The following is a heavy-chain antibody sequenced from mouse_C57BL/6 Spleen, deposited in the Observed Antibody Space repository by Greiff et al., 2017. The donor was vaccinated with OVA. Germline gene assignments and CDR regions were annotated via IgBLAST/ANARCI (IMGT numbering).Heavy chain of an antibody. CDR1: GFTFNTYA. D-gene: IGHD4-1*01. CDR2: IRSKSSNYAT. J-gene: IGHJ1*03. V-gene: IGHV10-3*01. CDR3: GGSWGGYFDV. Sequence: EVKLVESGGGLVQPKGSLKLSCAASGFTFNTYAMHWVRQAPGKGLEWVARIRSKSSNYATYYADSGKDRFTISRDDSQSMLYLMMNSRKTEDAAVCYCGGSWGGYFDVWGTGTTVTVSS.